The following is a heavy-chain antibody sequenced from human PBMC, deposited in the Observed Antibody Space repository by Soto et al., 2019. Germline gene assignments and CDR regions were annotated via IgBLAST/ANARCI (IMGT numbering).Heavy chain of an antibody. D-gene: IGHD2-8*02. CDR2: VYYNGAT. Sequence: QMQLQESGPGLVRPSGTLSLTCSVSGGSVNSGHYYWGWVRQPPGKGLEWIGSVYYNGATHYNPSLAGRVSISMDTSKNQFSLNLRSTTASDTAFYFCATTLVGATRHSDIDHRGPGILVTVSS. V-gene: IGHV4-39*01. CDR1: GGSVNSGHYY. CDR3: ATTLVGATRHSDIDH. J-gene: IGHJ4*02.